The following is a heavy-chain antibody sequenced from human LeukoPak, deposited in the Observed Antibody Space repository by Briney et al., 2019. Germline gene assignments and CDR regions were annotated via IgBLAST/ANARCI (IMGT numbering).Heavy chain of an antibody. D-gene: IGHD6-6*01. CDR3: ARVGSIAARRHGWLDP. CDR2: IYYSGST. J-gene: IGHJ5*02. CDR1: GGSISSSSYY. Sequence: SETLSLTCTVSGGSISSSSYYWGWIRQPPGKGLEWIGGIYYSGSTYYNPSLKSRVTISVNTSKNQFSLKLSSVTAADTAVYYCARVGSIAARRHGWLDPWGQGTLVTVSS. V-gene: IGHV4-39*07.